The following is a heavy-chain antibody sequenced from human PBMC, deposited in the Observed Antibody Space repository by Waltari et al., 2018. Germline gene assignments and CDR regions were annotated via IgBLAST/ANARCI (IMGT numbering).Heavy chain of an antibody. CDR1: GFTFTSYA. J-gene: IGHJ4*02. CDR2: ISYDGSNK. Sequence: QVQLVESGVGVVQPGRSLRLSCAASGFTFTSYAMHWVRQAPGKGLEWVAVISYDGSNKYYADSVKGRFTISRDNSKNTLYLQMNSLRAEDTAVYYCARVLAAAGGYWGQGTLVTVSS. CDR3: ARVLAAAGGY. D-gene: IGHD6-13*01. V-gene: IGHV3-30-3*01.